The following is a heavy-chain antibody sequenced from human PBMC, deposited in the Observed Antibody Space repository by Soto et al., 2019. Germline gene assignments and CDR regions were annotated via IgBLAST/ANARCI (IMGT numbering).Heavy chain of an antibody. D-gene: IGHD1-26*01. V-gene: IGHV4-30-2*01. CDR2: IYHSGST. CDR3: ARGGPNRHTSYYYYYYGMDV. Sequence: PSETLSLTCAVSGGSISSGGYSWSWIRQPPGKGLEWIGYIYHSGSTYYNPSLKSRVTISVDRSKNQFSLKLSSVTAADTAVYYCARGGPNRHTSYYYYYYGMDVWGQGTKVTVSS. CDR1: GGSISSGGYS. J-gene: IGHJ6*02.